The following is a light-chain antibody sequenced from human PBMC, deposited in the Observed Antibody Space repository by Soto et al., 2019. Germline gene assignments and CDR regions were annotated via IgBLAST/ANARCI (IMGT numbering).Light chain of an antibody. CDR1: QSISSY. V-gene: IGKV1-39*01. CDR3: QQYNSYS. Sequence: IHMTQSPSSLSASVGYRVTITCRASQSISSYLNWYQKKPGKAPKLLIYAASSLQSGVPSRFSGSGSGTEFTLTISSLQPDDFATYYCQQYNSYSFGQGTKVDIK. CDR2: AAS. J-gene: IGKJ1*01.